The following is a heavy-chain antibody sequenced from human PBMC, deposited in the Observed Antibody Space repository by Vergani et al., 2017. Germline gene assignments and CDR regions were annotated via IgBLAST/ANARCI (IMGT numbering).Heavy chain of an antibody. J-gene: IGHJ2*01. Sequence: QVQLVQSGAEVKKPGSSVKVSCKASGGTFSSYAISWVRQAPGQGLEWMGGIIPIFGTANYAQKFQGRVTITADESTSTAYMELSSLRSEDTAVYYCARDRPNIPPYCSSTSCTYRGWYFDRWGRGTLVTVSS. V-gene: IGHV1-69*01. CDR2: IIPIFGTA. CDR1: GGTFSSYA. CDR3: ARDRPNIPPYCSSTSCTYRGWYFDR. D-gene: IGHD2-2*01.